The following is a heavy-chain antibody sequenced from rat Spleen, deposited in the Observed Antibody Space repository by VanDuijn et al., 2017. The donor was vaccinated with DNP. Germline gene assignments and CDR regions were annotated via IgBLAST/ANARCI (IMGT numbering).Heavy chain of an antibody. Sequence: EVRLVESGGGLVQPGRSLKLSCVAFGFTFNNYWMTWVRQAPTKGLELVAYISYAGGSTYHGDSVKGRFTISRDNAESTLYLQMNSLRSEDMATYFCARHGRRVFDYWGQGVMVTVSS. CDR1: GFTFNNYW. CDR3: ARHGRRVFDY. D-gene: IGHD1-11*01. V-gene: IGHV5-22*01. CDR2: ISYAGGST. J-gene: IGHJ2*01.